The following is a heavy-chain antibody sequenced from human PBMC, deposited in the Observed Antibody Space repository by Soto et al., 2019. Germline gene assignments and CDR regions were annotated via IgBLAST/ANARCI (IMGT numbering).Heavy chain of an antibody. Sequence: GGSLRLSCAASGFTFSSYSMNWVRQAPGKGLEWVSSISSSSSYIYYADSVKGRFTISRDNAKNSLYLQMNSLRAEDTAVYYCARLTVTNHEKRYYYYYMDVWGKGTTVTVSS. CDR2: ISSSSSYI. V-gene: IGHV3-21*01. J-gene: IGHJ6*03. D-gene: IGHD4-4*01. CDR3: ARLTVTNHEKRYYYYYMDV. CDR1: GFTFSSYS.